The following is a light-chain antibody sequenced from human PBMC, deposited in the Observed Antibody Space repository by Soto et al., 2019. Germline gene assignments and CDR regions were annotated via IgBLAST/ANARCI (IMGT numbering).Light chain of an antibody. CDR2: EVT. CDR1: SSDVGYYNY. J-gene: IGLJ3*02. CDR3: SSYTPSTTWV. V-gene: IGLV2-14*01. Sequence: QSALTQPASVSGSPGQSITISCTGTSSDVGYYNYVTWLQQHPGQAPKLMIYEVTNRPPGVSNRFSGSKSGNTASLTISGLQAEDEADYYCSSYTPSTTWVFGGGTKLTVL.